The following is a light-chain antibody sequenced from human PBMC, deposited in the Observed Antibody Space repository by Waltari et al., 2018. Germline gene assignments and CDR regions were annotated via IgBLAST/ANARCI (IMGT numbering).Light chain of an antibody. J-gene: IGKJ3*01. V-gene: IGKV1-5*03. CDR2: KAS. Sequence: DIQMTQSPSTLSASVGDRVTITCRVSQTISNWLAWYQQKPGKAPKLLIYKASILESGVPSRFSGSGSGTEFTLLISSLQPDDFATYYCQQYDSNSGVFTFGPGTKVDIK. CDR3: QQYDSNSGVFT. CDR1: QTISNW.